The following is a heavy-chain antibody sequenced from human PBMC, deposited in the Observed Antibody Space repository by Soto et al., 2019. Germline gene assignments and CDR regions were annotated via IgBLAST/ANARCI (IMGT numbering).Heavy chain of an antibody. CDR2: ISGSGDRT. CDR3: VRDDVYCGGGRCYGVPMDV. Sequence: GGSLRLSCVTSGFTFSSYVVTWVRQAPGKGLEWVSGISGSGDRTYYADYVKGRFTISRDSSENTLDLQLNSLRAEDTAVYYCVRDDVYCGGGRCYGVPMDVWGKGTTVTVSS. V-gene: IGHV3-23*01. D-gene: IGHD2-15*01. J-gene: IGHJ6*03. CDR1: GFTFSSYV.